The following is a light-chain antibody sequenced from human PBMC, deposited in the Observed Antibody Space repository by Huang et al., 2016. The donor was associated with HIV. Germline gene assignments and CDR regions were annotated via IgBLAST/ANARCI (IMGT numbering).Light chain of an antibody. V-gene: IGKV3D-15*01. CDR2: DAS. CDR1: QSVSSN. Sequence: EMVMTQSPATLSVSPGERATLSCRASQSVSSNLAWYQHKPGQAPRLLIYDASNRAAGIPARFSGSGSGTDFTLTIRSLQSEDFAVYYCQQYNNWPSYTFGGGTKVEIK. J-gene: IGKJ4*01. CDR3: QQYNNWPSYT.